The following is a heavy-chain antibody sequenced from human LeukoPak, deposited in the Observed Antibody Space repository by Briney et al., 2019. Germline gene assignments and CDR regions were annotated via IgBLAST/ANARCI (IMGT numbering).Heavy chain of an antibody. D-gene: IGHD4-17*01. CDR1: GFTFSTYS. CDR3: ARGTVTTFHYYHYMDV. J-gene: IGHJ6*03. Sequence: TGGSLRLSCAASGFTFSTYSIIWVRQAPGRGLDWVSSISSSSSYIYYADSVKGRFTISRDNAKNSLYLRMNSLRAEDTAVYYCARGTVTTFHYYHYMDVWGKGTTVTVSS. CDR2: ISSSSSYI. V-gene: IGHV3-21*01.